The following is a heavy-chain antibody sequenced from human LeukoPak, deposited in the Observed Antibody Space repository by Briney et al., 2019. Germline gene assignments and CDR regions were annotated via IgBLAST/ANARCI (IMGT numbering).Heavy chain of an antibody. J-gene: IGHJ4*02. CDR3: ARYCSSTSCYSDY. D-gene: IGHD2-2*01. CDR1: GYIFTSYY. V-gene: IGHV1-2*02. CDR2: INPSGGSS. Sequence: ASVKVSCKASGYIFTSYYVHWVRQAPGQGLEWMGMINPSGGSSTYAREFQGRVTMTRDTSITTAYMELTRLTSDDTAVYYCARYCSSTSCYSDYWGQGTLVTVSS.